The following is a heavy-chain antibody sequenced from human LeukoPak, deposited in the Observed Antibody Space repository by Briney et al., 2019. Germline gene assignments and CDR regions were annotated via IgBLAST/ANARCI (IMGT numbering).Heavy chain of an antibody. D-gene: IGHD2-15*01. CDR2: IDSETT. Sequence: SETLSLTCTVSGVSISGGDYYWSWIRQPPGKGLEWIGYIDSETTHYNPSLESRVTISVDRSKNQFSLRLASVTAADTAVFYCARSGGYCSGGRCYNFDSWGQGTLVTVSS. CDR3: ARSGGYCSGGRCYNFDS. V-gene: IGHV4-30-4*01. J-gene: IGHJ4*02. CDR1: GVSISGGDYY.